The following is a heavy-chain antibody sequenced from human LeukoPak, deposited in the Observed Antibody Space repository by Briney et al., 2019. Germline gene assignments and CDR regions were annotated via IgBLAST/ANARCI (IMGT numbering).Heavy chain of an antibody. CDR2: ISSSVSTI. CDR1: VFTFSSYE. J-gene: IGHJ4*02. Sequence: GGSLRLSCAASVFTFSSYEMNWVRQAPGKGLEWISYISSSVSTIYYADSVKGRFTISRDNAKNSLFLQMNSLRAEDTAIYYCARGGSRWFLYYFDYWGQGTLVTVSS. CDR3: ARGGSRWFLYYFDY. V-gene: IGHV3-48*03. D-gene: IGHD3-3*01.